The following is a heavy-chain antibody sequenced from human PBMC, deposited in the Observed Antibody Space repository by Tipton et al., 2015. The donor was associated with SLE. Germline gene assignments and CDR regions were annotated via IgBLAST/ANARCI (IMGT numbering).Heavy chain of an antibody. Sequence: SLRLSCATSGFTFWSHDMAWVRQAPGKGLEWVSIISGNGGVTYYADSVKGRFSISRDNSKNTVSLQMNSLRVEDTAVYFCARGRGGEFLDYWGQGTLVTVSS. V-gene: IGHV3-23*01. CDR1: GFTFWSHD. D-gene: IGHD3-16*01. CDR2: ISGNGGVT. CDR3: ARGRGGEFLDY. J-gene: IGHJ4*02.